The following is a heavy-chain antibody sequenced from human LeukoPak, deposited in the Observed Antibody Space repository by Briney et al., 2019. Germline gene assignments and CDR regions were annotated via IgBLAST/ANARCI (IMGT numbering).Heavy chain of an antibody. V-gene: IGHV3-15*01. D-gene: IGHD2-8*01. Sequence: GGSLRLSCGASGFTFSNAWMTWVRQAPGKGLEWVGRIKSKTDGGTTDYAAPVKGRFIISRDDSKDTLLLQMNSLKTEDTAVYYCTTYPMVYAMNYWGQGTLVTVSS. CDR2: IKSKTDGGTT. J-gene: IGHJ4*02. CDR3: TTYPMVYAMNY. CDR1: GFTFSNAW.